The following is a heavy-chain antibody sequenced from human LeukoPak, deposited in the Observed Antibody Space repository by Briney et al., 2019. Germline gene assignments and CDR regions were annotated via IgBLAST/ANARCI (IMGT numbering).Heavy chain of an antibody. CDR3: ARWTTVTTFSNWYFDL. CDR2: INPNSGGT. CDR1: GYTFTGYY. J-gene: IGHJ2*01. V-gene: IGHV1-2*02. Sequence: ASVKVSSKASGYTFTGYYMHWVRQAPGQGLEWMGWINPNSGGTNYAQKFQGRVTMTRDTSISTAYMELSRLRSDDTAVYYCARWTTVTTFSNWYFDLWGRGTLVTVSS. D-gene: IGHD4-17*01.